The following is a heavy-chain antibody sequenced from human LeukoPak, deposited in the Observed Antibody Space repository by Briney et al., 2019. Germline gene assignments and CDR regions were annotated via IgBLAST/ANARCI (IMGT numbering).Heavy chain of an antibody. D-gene: IGHD6-13*01. V-gene: IGHV1-2*02. Sequence: ASVKVSCKASGYTFTGYYMHWVRQAPGQGLEWMGWINPNSGGTNYAQKFRGRVTMTRDTSISTAYMELSRLRSDDTAVYYCAREFRGSWYFFSLGVLYCWGQGTLVTVSS. J-gene: IGHJ4*02. CDR3: AREFRGSWYFFSLGVLYC. CDR2: INPNSGGT. CDR1: GYTFTGYY.